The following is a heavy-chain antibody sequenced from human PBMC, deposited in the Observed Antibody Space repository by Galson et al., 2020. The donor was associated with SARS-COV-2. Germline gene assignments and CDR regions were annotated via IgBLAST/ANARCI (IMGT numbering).Heavy chain of an antibody. V-gene: IGHV4-59*01. CDR2: IHDSGTT. CDR3: ARGHCSGSGCSIGMLWTFDV. D-gene: IGHD3-3*01. J-gene: IGHJ2*01. CDR1: GDSISNYF. Sequence: SETLSLTCTVSGDSISNYFWTWIRQSPEKGLEWIAYIHDSGTTNYNPSFKSRVTMSTDTSKNQVSLNLKSVTAADTAVYYCARGHCSGSGCSIGMLWTFDVWGGGTLVTVSS.